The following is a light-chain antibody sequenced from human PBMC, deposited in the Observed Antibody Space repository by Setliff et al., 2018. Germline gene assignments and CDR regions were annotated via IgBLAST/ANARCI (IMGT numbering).Light chain of an antibody. CDR1: SSNIGAGYD. V-gene: IGLV1-40*01. CDR3: CSYAGSYTSLYV. J-gene: IGLJ1*01. Sequence: QSALTQPPSVSGAPGQRVTISCTGSSSNIGAGYDVHWYQQLPGTAPKLLIYGNSNRPSGVPDRFSGSKSGTSASLAITGLQAEDEADYYCCSYAGSYTSLYVFGTGTKV. CDR2: GNS.